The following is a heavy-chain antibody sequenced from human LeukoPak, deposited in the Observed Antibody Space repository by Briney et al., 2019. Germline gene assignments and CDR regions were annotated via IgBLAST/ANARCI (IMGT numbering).Heavy chain of an antibody. D-gene: IGHD3-3*01. CDR3: AKDHPLTIFGVVIMDGVDYMDV. J-gene: IGHJ6*03. CDR2: ISGSGGST. V-gene: IGHV3-23*01. Sequence: PGGSLRLSCAASGFTFSSYAMSWVRQAPGKGLEWVSAISGSGGSTYYADSVKGRFTISRDNSKNTLYLQMNSLRAEDTAVYYCAKDHPLTIFGVVIMDGVDYMDVWGKGTTVTVSS. CDR1: GFTFSSYA.